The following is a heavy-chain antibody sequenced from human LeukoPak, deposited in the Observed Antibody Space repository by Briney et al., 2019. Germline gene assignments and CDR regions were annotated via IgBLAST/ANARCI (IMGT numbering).Heavy chain of an antibody. CDR1: GFTFSTYA. V-gene: IGHV3-23*01. J-gene: IGHJ4*02. D-gene: IGHD3-22*01. Sequence: PGGSLRLSCAASGFTFSTYAMSWVRQAPGKGLECDSSIISSGANTYYADSVKGRFSVSRDNSKNTLYLQMDSLRAEDRAIYYCASHDSSGYYLYRYFTYWGQGSQVTVSS. CDR2: IISSGANT. CDR3: ASHDSSGYYLYRYFTY.